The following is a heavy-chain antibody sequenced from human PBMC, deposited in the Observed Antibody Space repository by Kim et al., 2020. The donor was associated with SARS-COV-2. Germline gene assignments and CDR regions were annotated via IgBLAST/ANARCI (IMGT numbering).Heavy chain of an antibody. CDR3: ARVSVVATSIFDF. Sequence: YYNPSLKSRVRISLDTSQNQFSLKLTSVTAADTAVYYCARVSVVATSIFDFWGRGTLVTVSS. V-gene: IGHV4-31*02. J-gene: IGHJ4*02. D-gene: IGHD2-15*01.